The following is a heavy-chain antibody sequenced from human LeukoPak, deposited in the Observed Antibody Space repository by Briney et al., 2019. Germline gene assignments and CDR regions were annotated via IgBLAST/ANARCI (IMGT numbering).Heavy chain of an antibody. J-gene: IGHJ4*02. D-gene: IGHD3-10*01. Sequence: GGSLRLSCAASGFTFSYYDMHWVRQSPGKGLEYVAGFDSNEDITYYASSVKGRFTISRDNDKNTVYLQMDSLRPEETAVYYCARDVKYYFGSGSYEGGQGTLVTVS. CDR1: GFTFSYYD. CDR2: FDSNEDIT. CDR3: ARDVKYYFGSGSYE. V-gene: IGHV3-64*01.